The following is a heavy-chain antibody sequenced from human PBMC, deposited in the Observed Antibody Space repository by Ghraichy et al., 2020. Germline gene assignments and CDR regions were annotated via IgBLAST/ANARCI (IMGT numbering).Heavy chain of an antibody. J-gene: IGHJ4*02. CDR2: IIPILGIA. CDR1: GGTFSSYA. V-gene: IGHV1-69*04. Sequence: SVKVSCKASGGTFSSYAISWVRQAPGQGLEWMGRIIPILGIANYAQKFQGRVTITADKSTSTAYMELSSLRSEDTAVYYCARERPDYGYLDWGQGTLVTVSS. CDR3: ARERPDYGYLD. D-gene: IGHD3-10*01.